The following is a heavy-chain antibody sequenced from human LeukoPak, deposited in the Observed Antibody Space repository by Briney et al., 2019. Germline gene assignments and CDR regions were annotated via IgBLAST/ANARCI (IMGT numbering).Heavy chain of an antibody. Sequence: GGSLRLSCAASGFTFSSYDMHWVRQATGKGLEWVSAIGTAGDTYYPGSVKGRFTISRENAKNSLYLQMNSLRAGDTAVYYCARASLSGPRDYYGMDVWGQGTTVTVSS. CDR3: ARASLSGPRDYYGMDV. D-gene: IGHD3-10*01. J-gene: IGHJ6*02. CDR1: GFTFSSYD. V-gene: IGHV3-13*01. CDR2: IGTAGDT.